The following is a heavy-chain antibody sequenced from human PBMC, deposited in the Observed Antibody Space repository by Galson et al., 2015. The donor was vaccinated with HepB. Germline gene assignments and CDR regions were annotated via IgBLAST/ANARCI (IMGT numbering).Heavy chain of an antibody. Sequence: SVKVSCKASGYTFTSYDISWVRQAPGQGLEWMGWISAYNGNTNYAQKLQGRVTLTTDTSTSTAYMELRSLRSDDTAVYYCARDDGYDSSGYYGGDYYYYGMDVWGQGTTVTVSS. CDR2: ISAYNGNT. V-gene: IGHV1-18*01. CDR1: GYTFTSYD. CDR3: ARDDGYDSSGYYGGDYYYYGMDV. D-gene: IGHD3-22*01. J-gene: IGHJ6*02.